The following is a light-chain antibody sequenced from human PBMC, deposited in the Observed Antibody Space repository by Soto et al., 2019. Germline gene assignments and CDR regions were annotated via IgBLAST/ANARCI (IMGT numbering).Light chain of an antibody. CDR3: SSFSVSSPL. CDR2: DVS. CDR1: SSDIGGYNY. J-gene: IGLJ1*01. Sequence: QSVLTQPASMSGSPGQSVTISCAGTSSDIGGYNYVSWYQPHPGTAPNPIIYDVSSRPSGVSHRFSASKSGNTASLTISGLQAEDEADHYCSSFSVSSPLFGTGTKVPVL. V-gene: IGLV2-14*01.